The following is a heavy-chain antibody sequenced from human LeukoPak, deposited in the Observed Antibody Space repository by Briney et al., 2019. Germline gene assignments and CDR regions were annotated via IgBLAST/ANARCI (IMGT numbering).Heavy chain of an antibody. CDR3: AREYAHEYYYYMDV. CDR2: MNPNSGNT. CDR1: GYTFTSYG. D-gene: IGHD2-2*01. V-gene: IGHV1-8*03. J-gene: IGHJ6*03. Sequence: GASVKVSCKASGYTFTSYGISWVRQAPGQGLEWMGWMNPNSGNTGYAQKFQGRVTITRNTSISTAYMELSSLRSEDTAVYYCAREYAHEYYYYMDVWGKGTTVTVSS.